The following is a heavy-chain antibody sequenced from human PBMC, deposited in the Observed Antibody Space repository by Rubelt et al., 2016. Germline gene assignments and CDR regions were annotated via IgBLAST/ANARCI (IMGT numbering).Heavy chain of an antibody. J-gene: IGHJ4*02. CDR3: ARGGDYGDY. V-gene: IGHV3-30*04. CDR2: ISYDGSNK. Sequence: GFTFSSYAMHWVRQAPGKGLEWVAVISYDGSNKYYADSVKGRFTISRDNSKNTLYLQMNSLRGEDTAVYYCARGGDYGDYWGQGTLVTVSS. CDR1: GFTFSSYA.